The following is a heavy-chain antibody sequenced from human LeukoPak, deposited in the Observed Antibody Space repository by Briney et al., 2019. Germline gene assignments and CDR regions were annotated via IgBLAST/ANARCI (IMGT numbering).Heavy chain of an antibody. V-gene: IGHV3-7*01. J-gene: IGHJ5*02. CDR2: IKQDGSEK. D-gene: IGHD5-24*01. CDR3: AKERDLNWFDP. Sequence: GGSLRLSCAASGFTFSSYWMSWVRQAPGKGLEWVANIKQDGSEKYYVDSVKGRFTISRDNAKNPLYLQMNSLRAEDTAVYYCAKERDLNWFDPWGQGTLVTVSS. CDR1: GFTFSSYW.